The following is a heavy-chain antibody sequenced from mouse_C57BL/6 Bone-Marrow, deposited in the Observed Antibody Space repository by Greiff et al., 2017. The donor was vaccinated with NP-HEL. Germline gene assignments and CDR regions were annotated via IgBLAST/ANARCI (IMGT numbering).Heavy chain of an antibody. Sequence: EVKVEESGPGLVKPSQSLSLTCSVTGYSITSGYYWNWIRRFPGNKLEWVGSISYDGSTNYSPSLKNRISITRDTSKNQFFLKLNSVTAEDTAAYYCARAYGNYLDYWGQGTTLTVSA. J-gene: IGHJ2*01. V-gene: IGHV3-6*01. CDR1: GYSITSGYY. D-gene: IGHD2-10*02. CDR2: ISYDGST. CDR3: ARAYGNYLDY.